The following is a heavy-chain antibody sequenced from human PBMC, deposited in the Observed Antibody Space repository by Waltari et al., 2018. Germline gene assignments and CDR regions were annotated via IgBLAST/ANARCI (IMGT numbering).Heavy chain of an antibody. D-gene: IGHD6-13*01. J-gene: IGHJ4*02. CDR2: IYYSGST. Sequence: QVQLQESGPGLVKPSETLSLTCTVSGGSISSYYWSWIRQPPGKGLEWIGYIYYSGSTNYNPSLKSRVTISVDTSKNQFSLKLSSVTAADTAVYYCARGGEGSSSWYHYWGQGTLVTVSS. CDR3: ARGGEGSSSWYHY. CDR1: GGSISSYY. V-gene: IGHV4-59*01.